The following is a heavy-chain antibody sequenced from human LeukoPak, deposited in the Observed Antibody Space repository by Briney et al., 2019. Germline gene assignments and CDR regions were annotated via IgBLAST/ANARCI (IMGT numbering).Heavy chain of an antibody. CDR3: AKAPSSGYCSSTSCYYES. D-gene: IGHD2-2*01. Sequence: PGGSLRLSCAASGFTFSSYWMSWVRQAPGKGLEWVSAISDNGGSTYYADSVKGRFTISRDNSKNTLYLQMNSLGGDDTAVYHCAKAPSSGYCSSTSCYYESWGQGTLVTVSS. J-gene: IGHJ4*02. CDR1: GFTFSSYW. CDR2: ISDNGGST. V-gene: IGHV3-23*01.